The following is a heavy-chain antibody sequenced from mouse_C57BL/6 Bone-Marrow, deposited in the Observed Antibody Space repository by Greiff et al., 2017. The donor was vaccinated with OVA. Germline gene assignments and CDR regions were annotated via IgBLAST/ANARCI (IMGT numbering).Heavy chain of an antibody. CDR1: GFNIKDDY. CDR3: TTWDYGSIAWFAY. J-gene: IGHJ3*01. Sequence: EVQLQQSGAELVRPGASVKLSCTASGFNIKDDYMHWVKQRPEQGLEWIGWIDPANGDTEYASKFQGKATITADTSSNTAYLQLSSLTSEDTAVYYCTTWDYGSIAWFAYWGQGTLVTVSA. D-gene: IGHD1-1*01. CDR2: IDPANGDT. V-gene: IGHV14-4*01.